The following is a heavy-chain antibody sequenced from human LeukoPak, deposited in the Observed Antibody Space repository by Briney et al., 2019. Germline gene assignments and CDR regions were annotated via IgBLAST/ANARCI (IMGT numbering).Heavy chain of an antibody. CDR2: FDPEDGET. J-gene: IGHJ3*02. D-gene: IGHD1-26*01. CDR3: ATMELLVFHPAFDI. CDR1: GGTFSSYA. V-gene: IGHV1-24*01. Sequence: ASVKVSCKASGGTFSSYAISWVRQAPGQGLEWMGGFDPEDGETIYAQKFQGRATMTEDTSTDTAYMELSSLRSEDTAVYYCATMELLVFHPAFDIWGQGTMVTVSS.